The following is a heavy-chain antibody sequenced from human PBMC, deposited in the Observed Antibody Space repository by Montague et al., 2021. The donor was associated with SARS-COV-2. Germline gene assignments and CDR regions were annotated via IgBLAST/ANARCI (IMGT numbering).Heavy chain of an antibody. CDR2: IYHTGTT. D-gene: IGHD3-10*01. CDR3: ARGVSYGSGFLSE. Sequence: TLSLTCNVSGDSISGSRHFWNWIRQHPGRGLEWIGYIYHTGTTHYTPSLKSRATLSVDISQNQFSLILNSMTAADTAIYYCARGVSYGSGFLSEWGPGTLVIVSS. CDR1: GDSISGSRHF. J-gene: IGHJ4*02. V-gene: IGHV4-31*03.